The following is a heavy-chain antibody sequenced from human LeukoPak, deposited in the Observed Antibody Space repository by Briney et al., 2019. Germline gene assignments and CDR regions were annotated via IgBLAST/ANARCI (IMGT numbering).Heavy chain of an antibody. CDR1: GFILSDYN. CDR3: SRDISATTRAYYY. D-gene: IGHD1-26*01. Sequence: PGGSLRLSCAASGFILSDYNMNWVRQAPGKGLEWVSFISISGTYITYADSVKGRFTISSENAKNSLYLQMNTPRAEDTAVYYCSRDISATTRAYYYWGQGTLVTVSS. CDR2: ISISGTYI. J-gene: IGHJ4*02. V-gene: IGHV3-21*01.